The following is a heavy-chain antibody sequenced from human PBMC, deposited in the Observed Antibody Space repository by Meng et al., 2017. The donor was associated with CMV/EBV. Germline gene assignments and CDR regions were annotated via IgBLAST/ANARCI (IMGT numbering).Heavy chain of an antibody. CDR1: GYTFTSYD. CDR3: ARAGEARVYRVYYYYGMDV. CDR2: MNPNSGNT. D-gene: IGHD4-11*01. Sequence: ASVKVSCKASGYTFTSYDINWVRQATGQGLEWMGWMNPNSGNTGYAQKFQGRVTMTRNTSISTAYMELSSLRSEDTAVYYCARAGEARVYRVYYYYGMDVWGQGTTVTVSS. V-gene: IGHV1-8*01. J-gene: IGHJ6*02.